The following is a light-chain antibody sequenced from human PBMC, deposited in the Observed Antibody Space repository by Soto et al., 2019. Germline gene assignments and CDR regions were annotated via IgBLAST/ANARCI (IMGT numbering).Light chain of an antibody. CDR3: QQYGSSIT. CDR1: QSVSSY. J-gene: IGKJ5*01. V-gene: IGKV3-11*01. CDR2: DAS. Sequence: EIVLTQSPATLSLSPGERATLSCRASQSVSSYLAWYQQKPGQAPRLLIYDASNRATGIPARFSGSGSGTDFTPTINRLEPEDFAVYYCQQYGSSITFGQGTRLEIK.